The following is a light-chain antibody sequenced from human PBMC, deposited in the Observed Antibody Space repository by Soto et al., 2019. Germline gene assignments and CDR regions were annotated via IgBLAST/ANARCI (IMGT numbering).Light chain of an antibody. V-gene: IGKV3-11*01. CDR3: QHRNSWPLT. Sequence: EVVFTQSPGSLSLSPGERATLSCRAVQSVSSYLLWYQQKPGQAPRLLIYGTSSRATGIPDRFSGSGSGTDFTLTISSLEPEDFAFYCCQHRNSWPLTFGGGTKV. CDR1: QSVSSY. CDR2: GTS. J-gene: IGKJ4*01.